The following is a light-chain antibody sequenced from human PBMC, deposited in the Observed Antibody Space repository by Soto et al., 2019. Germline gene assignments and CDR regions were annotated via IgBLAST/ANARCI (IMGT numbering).Light chain of an antibody. Sequence: QSALTQPPSASGSPGQSVTISCTGTSGDVGAYSHVSWYQQHPGKAPKLIIYEVSRQPSGVPDRFSGSKSGNTASLTVSGLQAEDEADFYCCSYAGSNIHYVFGTGTKVTVL. CDR2: EVS. CDR1: SGDVGAYSH. J-gene: IGLJ1*01. V-gene: IGLV2-8*01. CDR3: CSYAGSNIHYV.